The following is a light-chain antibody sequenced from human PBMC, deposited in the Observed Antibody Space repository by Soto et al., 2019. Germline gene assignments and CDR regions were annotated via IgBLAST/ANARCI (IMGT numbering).Light chain of an antibody. CDR3: LLYYGGAQLV. Sequence: QTVVTQEPSLTVSPGGTVTLTCASSAGAVTSAYYPNWFQQKPGQAPRALISSTSNKHSWTPARFSGSLLGGKAALTLSAVPPDDEADYFCLLYYGGAQLVFGGGTKLTVL. CDR1: AGAVTSAYY. J-gene: IGLJ2*01. CDR2: STS. V-gene: IGLV7-43*01.